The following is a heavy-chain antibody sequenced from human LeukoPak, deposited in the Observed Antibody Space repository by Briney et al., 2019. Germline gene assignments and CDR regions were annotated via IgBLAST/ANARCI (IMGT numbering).Heavy chain of an antibody. V-gene: IGHV4-34*01. CDR1: GGSFSGYY. J-gene: IGHJ5*02. D-gene: IGHD3-16*02. CDR2: INPSGST. Sequence: PSETLSLTCPVYGGSFSGYYWSCIRQPPGKGPEWIGEINPSGSTNYNPSLKTPATISVDPSKNHFSLKLSSQTDADTAVYYCARGPKQNYDYVWGSYRYYGGETWGQGTLATVSS. CDR3: ARGPKQNYDYVWGSYRYYGGET.